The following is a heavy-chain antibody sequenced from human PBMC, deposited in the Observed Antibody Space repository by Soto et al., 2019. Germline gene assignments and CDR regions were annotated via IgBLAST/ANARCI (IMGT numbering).Heavy chain of an antibody. D-gene: IGHD6-19*01. J-gene: IGHJ4*02. CDR2: INPSGGST. CDR1: GYTFTSYY. Sequence: ASVKVSCKASGYTFTSYYMHWVREAPGQGLEWMGIINPSGGSTSYAQKFQGRVTMTRDTSTSTVYMELSSLRSEDTAVYYCARTLGDSSGPESNFDYWGQGTLVTVYS. V-gene: IGHV1-46*01. CDR3: ARTLGDSSGPESNFDY.